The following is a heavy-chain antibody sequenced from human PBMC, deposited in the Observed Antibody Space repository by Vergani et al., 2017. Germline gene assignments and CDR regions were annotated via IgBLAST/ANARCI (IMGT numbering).Heavy chain of an antibody. CDR1: GGSFSGYY. V-gene: IGHV4-34*01. CDR2: IYYSGST. CDR3: ARSNYDFWSGSVINWFDP. Sequence: QVQLQQWGAGLLKPSETLSLTCAVYGGSFSGYYWGWIRQPPGKGLEWIGSIYYSGSTYYNPSLKSRVTISVDTSKNHFSLKLSSVTAADTAVHYCARSNYDFWSGSVINWFDPWGQGTLVTVSS. J-gene: IGHJ5*02. D-gene: IGHD3-3*01.